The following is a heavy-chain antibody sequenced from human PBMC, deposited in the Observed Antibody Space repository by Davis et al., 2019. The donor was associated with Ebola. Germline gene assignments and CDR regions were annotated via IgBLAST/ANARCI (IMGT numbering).Heavy chain of an antibody. D-gene: IGHD4-17*01. CDR1: GYTFTSYG. CDR3: ARTQTVTTKIVDRSYYYYYGMDV. J-gene: IGHJ6*02. Sequence: ASVKVSCKASGYTFTSYGISWVRQAPGQGLEWMGWINAGNGNTKYAQKLQGRVTMTTDTSTSTAYMELRSLRSDDTAVYYCARTQTVTTKIVDRSYYYYYGMDVWGQGTTVTVSS. V-gene: IGHV1-18*01. CDR2: INAGNGNT.